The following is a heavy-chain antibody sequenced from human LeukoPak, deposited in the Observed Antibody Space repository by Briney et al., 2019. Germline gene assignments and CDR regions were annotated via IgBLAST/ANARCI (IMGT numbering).Heavy chain of an antibody. CDR2: NYYSGSP. CDR1: GGSISSDGFY. J-gene: IGHJ6*02. CDR3: ARVLPDLPWDYAMDI. D-gene: IGHD1-26*01. V-gene: IGHV4-31*01. Sequence: SQTLSLTCTFSGGSISSDGFYWSCIRQHPGKGLEWIEYNYYSGSPYYNPSLKSPVTISADTSKTHFSLKVTPVTAAATAVYYCARVLPDLPWDYAMDIWGQGTTVTVSS.